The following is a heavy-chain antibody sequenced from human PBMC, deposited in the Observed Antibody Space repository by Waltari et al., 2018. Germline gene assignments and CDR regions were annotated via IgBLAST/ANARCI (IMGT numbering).Heavy chain of an antibody. CDR1: GGSISRGSYY. CDR2: IYTSGST. Sequence: QVQLQESGPGLVKPSQTLSLTCTVSGGSISRGSYYWSWIRQPAGKGLEWIGRIYTSGSTNYNPSLKSRVTISVDTSKNQFSLKLSSVTAADTAVYYCARSGGNFDYWGQGTLVTVSS. CDR3: ARSGGNFDY. J-gene: IGHJ4*02. V-gene: IGHV4-61*02.